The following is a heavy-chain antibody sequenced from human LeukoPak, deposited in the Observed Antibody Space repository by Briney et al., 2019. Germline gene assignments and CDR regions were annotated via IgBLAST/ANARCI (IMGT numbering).Heavy chain of an antibody. V-gene: IGHV1-8*01. D-gene: IGHD3-22*01. J-gene: IGHJ4*02. Sequence: SSVKVSCKGSGYTFTSYDINWVRQGTGQGLEWMGGMNPNSGNTGYAHKFQGRVTMTRNTSISTAYMELSSLRSEDTAVYYCARGLSGYYHDSSGYYGYWGQGTLVTVSS. CDR3: ARGLSGYYHDSSGYYGY. CDR1: GYTFTSYD. CDR2: MNPNSGNT.